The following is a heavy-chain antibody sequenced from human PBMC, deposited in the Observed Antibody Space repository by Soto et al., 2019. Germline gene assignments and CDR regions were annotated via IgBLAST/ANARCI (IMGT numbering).Heavy chain of an antibody. CDR3: AREYREYRSFDY. CDR1: GFTFSSYS. CDR2: ISSSSSYI. V-gene: IGHV3-21*01. D-gene: IGHD3-10*01. J-gene: IGHJ4*02. Sequence: EVQLVESGGGLVKSGGSLRLSCAASGFTFSSYSMNWVRQAPGKGLEWVSSISSSSSYIYYADSVKGRFTISRDNAKNSLYLQMNSLRAEDTAVYYCAREYREYRSFDYWGQGTLVTVSS.